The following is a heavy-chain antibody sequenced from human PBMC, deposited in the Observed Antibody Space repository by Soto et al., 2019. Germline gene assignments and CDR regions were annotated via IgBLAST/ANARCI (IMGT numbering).Heavy chain of an antibody. CDR2: IIPIFGTA. Sequence: SVKVSCKASGGTFSSYAISWVRQAPGQGLEWMGGIIPIFGTANYAQKFQGRVTITADESTSTAYMELSSLRSEDTAVYYCAREPGAYYYDSSGLSNAFDIWGQGTMVTVSS. CDR1: GGTFSSYA. J-gene: IGHJ3*02. D-gene: IGHD3-22*01. CDR3: AREPGAYYYDSSGLSNAFDI. V-gene: IGHV1-69*13.